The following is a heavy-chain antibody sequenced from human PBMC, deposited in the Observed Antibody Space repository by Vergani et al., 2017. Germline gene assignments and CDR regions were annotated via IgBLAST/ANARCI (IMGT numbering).Heavy chain of an antibody. V-gene: IGHV3-23*04. D-gene: IGHD7-27*01. Sequence: EVQLVESGGDLAQPGRSLTLSCVAYGSVFRDYTMSWVRQAPGRGLEWVSIISGSATGGVTYVADSVKGRVTIFRDKSKNTLYLQMNSLRAEDTAVYYCTTLSPSWAHWWGQGTLVNVSS. CDR3: TTLSPSWAHW. CDR2: ISGSATGGVT. J-gene: IGHJ4*02. CDR1: GSVFRDYT.